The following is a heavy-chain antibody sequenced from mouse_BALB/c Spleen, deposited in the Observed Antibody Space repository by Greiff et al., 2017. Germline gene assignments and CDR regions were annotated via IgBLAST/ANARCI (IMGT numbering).Heavy chain of an antibody. D-gene: IGHD3-2*01. CDR2: IWSGGST. Sequence: VKLKQSGPGLVQPSQSLSITCTVSGFSLTSYGVHWVRQSPGKGLEWLGVIWSGGSTDYNAAFISRLSISKDNSKSQVFFKMNSLQANGTAIYYCARIDSSGPAWFAYWGQGTLVTVSA. CDR1: GFSLTSYG. V-gene: IGHV2-2*02. CDR3: ARIDSSGPAWFAY. J-gene: IGHJ3*01.